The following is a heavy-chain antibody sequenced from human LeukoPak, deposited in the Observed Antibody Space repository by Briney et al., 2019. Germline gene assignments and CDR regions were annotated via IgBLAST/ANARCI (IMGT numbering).Heavy chain of an antibody. CDR1: GYTFTSYA. J-gene: IGHJ4*02. V-gene: IGHV1-3*01. Sequence: ASVKVSCKASGYTFTSYAMHWVRQAPGQRLEWMGWINAGNGNTKYSQKFQGRVTITRDTSASTAYMGLSSLRSEDTAVYYCARVGIAAAGGDFDYWGQGTLVTVSS. CDR3: ARVGIAAAGGDFDY. CDR2: INAGNGNT. D-gene: IGHD6-13*01.